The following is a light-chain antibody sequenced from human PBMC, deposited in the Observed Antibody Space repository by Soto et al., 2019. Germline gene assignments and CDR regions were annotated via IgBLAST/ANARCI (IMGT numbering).Light chain of an antibody. CDR1: NSNLGSYNL. CDR2: EGN. CDR3: WSHAGGSPFYV. Sequence: QSALTQPASVSGSPGQSITISCTGTNSNLGSYNLISWYQQHPGKAPKLVIYEGNERPSGVSRRFSGSKSGNTVSLTISGLQAEDEADYYCWSHAGGSPFYVFGTGTKVTVL. V-gene: IGLV2-23*01. J-gene: IGLJ1*01.